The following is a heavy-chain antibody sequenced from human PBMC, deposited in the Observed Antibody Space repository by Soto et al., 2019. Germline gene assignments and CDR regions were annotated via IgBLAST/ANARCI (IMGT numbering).Heavy chain of an antibody. V-gene: IGHV4-31*03. Sequence: QVQLQESGPGLVKPSQTLSLTCTVSGGSISSGGYYWSWIRQHPGKGLEWIGYIYYSGSTYYKPSLKSRVTISVDTSKNQFSLKLSSVAAADTAVYYCARERTPVAFDIWGQGTMVTVSS. CDR1: GGSISSGGYY. J-gene: IGHJ3*02. CDR3: ARERTPVAFDI. CDR2: IYYSGST.